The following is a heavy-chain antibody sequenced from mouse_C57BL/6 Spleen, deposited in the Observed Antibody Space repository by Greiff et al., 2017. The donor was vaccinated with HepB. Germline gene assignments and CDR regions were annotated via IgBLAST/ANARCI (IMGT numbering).Heavy chain of an antibody. CDR3: AISPNLYYDGSSYLRYFDV. CDR2: INPGSGGT. V-gene: IGHV1-54*01. D-gene: IGHD1-1*01. CDR1: GYAFTNYL. J-gene: IGHJ1*03. Sequence: QVQLQQSGAELVRPGTSVKVSCKASGYAFTNYLIEWVKQRPGQGLEWIGVINPGSGGTNYNEKFKGKATLTADKSSSTAYMQLSSLTSEDSAVYFCAISPNLYYDGSSYLRYFDVWGTGTTVTVSS.